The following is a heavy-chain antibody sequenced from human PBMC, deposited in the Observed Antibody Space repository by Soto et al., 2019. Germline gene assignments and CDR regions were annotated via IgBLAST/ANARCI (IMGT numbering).Heavy chain of an antibody. Sequence: EVQLLESGGGLVQPGGSLRLSCAASGFTFSSYAMSWVRQAPGKGLEWVSAISGSGGSTYYADSVKGRFTISRDNSKNTLYLQISSLRDEDTAVYYCAKDWGRGYVSMLTPMGFDYWGQGTLVTVST. CDR3: AKDWGRGYVSMLTPMGFDY. D-gene: IGHD6-25*01. J-gene: IGHJ4*02. CDR1: GFTFSSYA. CDR2: ISGSGGST. V-gene: IGHV3-23*01.